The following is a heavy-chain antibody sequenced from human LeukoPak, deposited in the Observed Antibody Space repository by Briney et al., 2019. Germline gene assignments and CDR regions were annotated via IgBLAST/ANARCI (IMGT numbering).Heavy chain of an antibody. CDR2: VYSGGST. V-gene: IGHV3-53*01. CDR3: ALLGAAGREYFQH. Sequence: GSLRLSCAASGFTVSSTDMSWVRQAPWKGLEWVSAVYSGGSTFYADSVKGRFTISRDNSKNTLYLQISSLRAEDTAVYYCALLGAAGREYFQHWGQGTLVTVSS. CDR1: GFTVSSTD. J-gene: IGHJ1*01. D-gene: IGHD6-13*01.